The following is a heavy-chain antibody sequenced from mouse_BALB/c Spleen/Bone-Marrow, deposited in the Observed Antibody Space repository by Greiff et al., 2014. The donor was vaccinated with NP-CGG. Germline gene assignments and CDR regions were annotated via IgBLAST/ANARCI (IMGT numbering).Heavy chain of an antibody. V-gene: IGHV14-3*02. CDR2: IDPANGNT. Sequence: EVQLQQSGAELVKPGASVKLSCTASGFNIKDTYMHWVKQRPEQGLEWIGRIDPANGNTKYDSKFQGKATITADTSSNTAYLQLSSLTSEDTAVYYCAIYYYGSSGFAYWGQGTLVTVSA. J-gene: IGHJ3*01. CDR1: GFNIKDTY. D-gene: IGHD1-1*01. CDR3: AIYYYGSSGFAY.